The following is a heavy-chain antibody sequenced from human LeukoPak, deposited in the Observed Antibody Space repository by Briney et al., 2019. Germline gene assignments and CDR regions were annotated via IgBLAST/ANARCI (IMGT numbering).Heavy chain of an antibody. CDR2: INHSGST. CDR3: ARLSEQSTVYGSGSYYYFDY. Sequence: SETLSLTCAVYGGSFSGYYWSWIRQPPGKGLEWIGEINHSGSTNYNPSHKSRVTISVDTSKNQFSLKLSSVTAADTAVYYCARLSEQSTVYGSGSYYYFDYWGQGTLVTVSS. D-gene: IGHD3-10*01. CDR1: GGSFSGYY. J-gene: IGHJ4*02. V-gene: IGHV4-34*01.